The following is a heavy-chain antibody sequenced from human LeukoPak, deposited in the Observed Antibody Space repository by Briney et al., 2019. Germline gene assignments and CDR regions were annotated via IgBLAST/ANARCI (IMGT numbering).Heavy chain of an antibody. J-gene: IGHJ6*02. CDR2: ISGSGGST. CDR3: AKDRELLDGMDV. V-gene: IGHV3-23*01. D-gene: IGHD1-26*01. CDR1: GFTFSSYA. Sequence: GSLRLSCAASGFTFSSYAMSWVRQAPGKGLEWVSAISGSGGSTYYADSVKGRFTISRDNSKNTLYLQMNSLRAEDTAVYYCAKDRELLDGMDVWGQGTTVTVSS.